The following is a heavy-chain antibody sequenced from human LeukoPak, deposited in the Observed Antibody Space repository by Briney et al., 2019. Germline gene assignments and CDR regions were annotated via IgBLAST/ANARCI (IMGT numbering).Heavy chain of an antibody. CDR1: GFTFSHAY. J-gene: IGHJ4*02. D-gene: IGHD2-21*01. V-gene: IGHV3-15*01. CDR2: IRSATQHESA. Sequence: PGRSLGLSWEASGFTFSHAYMRWASQAQGRGREWDSCIRSATQHESAAFAAPEKGRFTISRDDSINMVYLQMTSLKTEDTAVYYCTADYDDSGADGDFDYWGQGTLVTVSS. CDR3: TADYDDSGADGDFDY.